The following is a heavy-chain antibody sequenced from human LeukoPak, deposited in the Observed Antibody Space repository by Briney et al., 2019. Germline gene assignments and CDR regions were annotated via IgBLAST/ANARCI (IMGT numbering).Heavy chain of an antibody. J-gene: IGHJ5*02. D-gene: IGHD4-11*01. Sequence: GGSLRLSCAASGFTFSSYAVSWVRQAPGKGLEWVSAISGSGGSTYYADSVKGRFTISRDNSKNTLYLQMNSLRAEDTAVYYCAKDLQLTTVIPRRLPAWGQGTLVTVSS. CDR3: AKDLQLTTVIPRRLPA. V-gene: IGHV3-23*01. CDR2: ISGSGGST. CDR1: GFTFSSYA.